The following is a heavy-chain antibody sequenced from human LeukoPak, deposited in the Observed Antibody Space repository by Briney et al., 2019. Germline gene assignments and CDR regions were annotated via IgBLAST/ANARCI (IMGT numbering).Heavy chain of an antibody. CDR3: ARDGDYYY. CDR1: GGSISSSSYY. D-gene: IGHD4-17*01. J-gene: IGHJ4*02. CDR2: IYYSGST. V-gene: IGHV4-39*02. Sequence: SETLSLTCTVSGGSISSSSYYWGWLRQPPGKGLEWIGSIYYSGSTYYNPSLKSRVTISVDTSKNQFSLKLSSVTAADTAVYYCARDGDYYYWGQGTLVTVSS.